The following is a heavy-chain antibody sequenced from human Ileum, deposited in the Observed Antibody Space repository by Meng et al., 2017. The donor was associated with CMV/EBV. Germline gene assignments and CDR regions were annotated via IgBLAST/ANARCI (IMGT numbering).Heavy chain of an antibody. CDR1: GYSFTSYW. J-gene: IGHJ4*02. D-gene: IGHD1-26*01. Sequence: GGSLRLSCKGSGYSFTSYWIGWVCQMPGKGLEWMGIIYPGDSDTRYSPSFQGQVTISADKSISTAYLQWSSLKASDTAMYYCARLLSGSYSHFDYWGQGTLVTVSS. V-gene: IGHV5-51*01. CDR3: ARLLSGSYSHFDY. CDR2: IYPGDSDT.